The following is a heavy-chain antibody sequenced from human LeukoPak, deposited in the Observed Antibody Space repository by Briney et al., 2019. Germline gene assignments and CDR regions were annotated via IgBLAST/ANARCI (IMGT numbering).Heavy chain of an antibody. CDR3: AREGRIVPSANVFPQAFDI. CDR2: INPNSGGT. Sequence: ASVKVSCKASGYTFTGYYMHWVRQAPGQGLEWMGWINPNSGGTNYAQKFQGRVTMTRDTSISTAYMELSRLRSDDTAVYYCAREGRIVPSANVFPQAFDIWGQGTMVTVSS. D-gene: IGHD2-2*01. CDR1: GYTFTGYY. J-gene: IGHJ3*02. V-gene: IGHV1-2*02.